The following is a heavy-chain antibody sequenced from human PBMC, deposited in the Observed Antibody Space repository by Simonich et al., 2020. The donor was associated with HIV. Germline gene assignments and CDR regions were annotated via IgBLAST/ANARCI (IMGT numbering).Heavy chain of an antibody. V-gene: IGHV3-48*01. CDR3: ARAGGNFDY. D-gene: IGHD3-10*01. J-gene: IGHJ4*02. CDR1: GFTFSSYS. Sequence: EVQLVESGGGLVQPGGSLRLSCAASGFTFSSYSMNWVRQAPGKGLEWVSYISSSSSSRYYADSVKGRFTISRDNAKNSLYLQMNSLRAEDTAVYYCARAGGNFDYWGQGTLVTVSS. CDR2: ISSSSSSR.